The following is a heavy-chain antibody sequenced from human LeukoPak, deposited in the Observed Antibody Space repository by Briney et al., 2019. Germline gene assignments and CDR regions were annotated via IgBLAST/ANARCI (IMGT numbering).Heavy chain of an antibody. J-gene: IGHJ4*02. CDR2: INSDGSST. CDR3: AAKKGGSSNFDY. V-gene: IGHV3-74*01. Sequence: GGSLRLSCAASGFTFSSYWMHWVRQAPGKGLVWVSRINSDGSSTSYADSVKGRFTISRDNARNSLYLQMNSLRVEDMAFYYCAAKKGGSSNFDYWGQGTLVTVSS. CDR1: GFTFSSYW. D-gene: IGHD3-16*01.